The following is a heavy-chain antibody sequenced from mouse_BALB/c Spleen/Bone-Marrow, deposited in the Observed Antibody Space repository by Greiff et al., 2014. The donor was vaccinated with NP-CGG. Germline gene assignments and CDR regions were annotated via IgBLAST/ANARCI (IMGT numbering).Heavy chain of an antibody. D-gene: IGHD2-13*01. V-gene: IGHV14-3*02. Sequence: EVQLQQSGAELVKPGASVKLSCTASGFNIKDTYMHWVKQRPEQGLEWIGRIDPGNGNTNYDEKFKGKATITADTSSNTAYLQLSSLTSDDTAVYYCARRDLFAYWGQGTLVTVSA. CDR3: ARRDLFAY. CDR2: IDPGNGNT. J-gene: IGHJ3*01. CDR1: GFNIKDTY.